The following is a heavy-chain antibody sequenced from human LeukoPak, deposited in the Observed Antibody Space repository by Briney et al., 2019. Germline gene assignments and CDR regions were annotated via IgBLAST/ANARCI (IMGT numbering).Heavy chain of an antibody. CDR2: INSDGSST. CDR3: ARPPYSSGSFDL. J-gene: IGHJ2*01. Sequence: PGGSLRLSCAASGFTFSNYWMHWVRQAPGKGLVWVSRINSDGSSTSYADSVKSRFTISRDNAKNTLYLQMSSLRAEDTAVYYCARPPYSSGSFDLWGRGTLVTVSS. CDR1: GFTFSNYW. D-gene: IGHD6-19*01. V-gene: IGHV3-74*01.